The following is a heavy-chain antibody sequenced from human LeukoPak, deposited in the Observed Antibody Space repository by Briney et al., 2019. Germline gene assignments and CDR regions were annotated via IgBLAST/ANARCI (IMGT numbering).Heavy chain of an antibody. Sequence: GGSLRLSCAASGFTFSSYSMNWVRQAPGKWLEWVSSISRSSSYIYYTDSVKGRFTISRDNAKHSLYLQMNSLRAEDTAVYYCARVGDYFYYMDVWGKGTTVTVSS. V-gene: IGHV3-21*01. CDR3: ARVGDYFYYMDV. CDR2: ISRSSSYI. J-gene: IGHJ6*03. D-gene: IGHD3-16*01. CDR1: GFTFSSYS.